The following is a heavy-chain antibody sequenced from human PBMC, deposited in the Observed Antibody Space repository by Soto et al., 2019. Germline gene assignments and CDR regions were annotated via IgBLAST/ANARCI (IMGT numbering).Heavy chain of an antibody. CDR1: RGPISSYY. CDR3: ARDNRKDYGSGSLFVFWFGP. J-gene: IGHJ5*02. Sequence: SETLSLTCTVPRGPISSYYCSWIRQPAGKGLEWIVRIYTTGRTNYNPPLKSRVTMSADTSKNQFSLKLSSVTAADTAVYYCARDNRKDYGSGSLFVFWFGPCGQGTLV. D-gene: IGHD3-10*01. CDR2: IYTTGRT. V-gene: IGHV4-4*07.